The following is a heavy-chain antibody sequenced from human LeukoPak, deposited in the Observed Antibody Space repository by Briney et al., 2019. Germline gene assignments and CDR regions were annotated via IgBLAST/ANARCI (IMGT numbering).Heavy chain of an antibody. Sequence: ASVKVSCKASGYTFTGYYMHWVRQAPGQGLEWMGWINPNSGGTNYAQKFQGRVTMTRDTSISTAYMELSRLRSDDTAVYYCARDIQLWCKDYYYYYGMDVWGQGTTVTVSS. CDR3: ARDIQLWCKDYYYYYGMDV. CDR2: INPNSGGT. CDR1: GYTFTGYY. J-gene: IGHJ6*02. D-gene: IGHD5-18*01. V-gene: IGHV1-2*02.